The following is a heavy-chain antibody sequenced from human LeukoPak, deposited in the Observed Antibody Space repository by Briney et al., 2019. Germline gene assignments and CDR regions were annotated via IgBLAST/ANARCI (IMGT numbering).Heavy chain of an antibody. CDR1: GGSISSYY. V-gene: IGHV4-59*01. CDR2: IYYSEST. CDR3: ARERYDILTGYLSAPDWFDP. J-gene: IGHJ5*02. D-gene: IGHD3-9*01. Sequence: SETLSLTCTVSGGSISSYYWSWIRQPPGKGMELIGYIYYSESTNYNPSLKSRVTISVDTSKNQFSLKLSSVTAADTAVYYCARERYDILTGYLSAPDWFDPWGQGTLVTVSS.